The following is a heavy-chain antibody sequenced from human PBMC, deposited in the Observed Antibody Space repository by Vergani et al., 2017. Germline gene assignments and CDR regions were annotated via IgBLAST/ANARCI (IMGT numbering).Heavy chain of an antibody. CDR1: GYTFTSYW. D-gene: IGHD6-13*01. Sequence: VQLVQSGAEVKKPGASVKVSCKASGYTFTSYWIGWVRQMPGKGLEWMGIIYPGDSDTRYSPSFQGQVTISADKSISTAYLQWSSLKASDTAMYYCARHTGSYSSSGYYYYGMDVWGQGTTVTVSS. CDR2: IYPGDSDT. J-gene: IGHJ6*02. V-gene: IGHV5-51*01. CDR3: ARHTGSYSSSGYYYYGMDV.